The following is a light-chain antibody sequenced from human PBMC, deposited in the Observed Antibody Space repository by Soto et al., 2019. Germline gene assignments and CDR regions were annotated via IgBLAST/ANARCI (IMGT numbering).Light chain of an antibody. V-gene: IGLV2-14*01. CDR2: DIN. Sequence: QSALTQPASVSGSPGQSITISCTGTSSDVGNYIFVSWYRQHPGKAPKLMIYDINNRPSGVSNRFSGSKSGNMASLTISGLQAEDEADYYCVSYTTSASYVFGTGTQLTVL. CDR1: SSDVGNYIF. J-gene: IGLJ1*01. CDR3: VSYTTSASYV.